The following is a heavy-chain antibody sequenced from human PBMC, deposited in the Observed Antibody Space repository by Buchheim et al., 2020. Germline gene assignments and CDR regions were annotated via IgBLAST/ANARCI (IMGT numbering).Heavy chain of an antibody. Sequence: QVQLVESGGGVIQPGRSLRLSCAASGFTFSSYAMHWVRQAPGKGLEWVAVISYDGNNKYYADSVKGRFTISRDNSKNTLYLQMNSLRAEDTAVYYCASAGPSTGYGMDVWGQGTT. CDR3: ASAGPSTGYGMDV. CDR2: ISYDGNNK. J-gene: IGHJ6*02. D-gene: IGHD1-14*01. V-gene: IGHV3-30*04. CDR1: GFTFSSYA.